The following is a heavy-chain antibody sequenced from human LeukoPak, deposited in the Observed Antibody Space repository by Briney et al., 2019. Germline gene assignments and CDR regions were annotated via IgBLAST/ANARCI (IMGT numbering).Heavy chain of an antibody. J-gene: IGHJ5*02. V-gene: IGHV4-38-2*02. CDR1: GYSISSGYY. Sequence: PSETLSLTCTVSGYSISSGYYWGWIRQPPGKGLEWIGSIYHSGSTYYNPSLKSRVTISVDTSKNQFSLKLSSVTAADTAVYYCARGNWNEGNNWFDPWGQGTLVTVSS. D-gene: IGHD1-20*01. CDR2: IYHSGST. CDR3: ARGNWNEGNNWFDP.